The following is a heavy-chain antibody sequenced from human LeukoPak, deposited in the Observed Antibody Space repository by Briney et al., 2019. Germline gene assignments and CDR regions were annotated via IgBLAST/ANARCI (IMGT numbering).Heavy chain of an antibody. CDR2: INPNSGGT. J-gene: IGHJ5*02. D-gene: IGHD2-21*01. CDR3: TRVGVAHCGGDCYGWFDP. Sequence: ASVKVSCKASGYTFTGYYMHWVRQAPGQGLEWMGWINPNSGGTNYAQKFQGRVTMTRDTSINTAYMELSRLRSDDTAVYYCTRVGVAHCGGDCYGWFDPWGQGTLVTVSS. CDR1: GYTFTGYY. V-gene: IGHV1-2*02.